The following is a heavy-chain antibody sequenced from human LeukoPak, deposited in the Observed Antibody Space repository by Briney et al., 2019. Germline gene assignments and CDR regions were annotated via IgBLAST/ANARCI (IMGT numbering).Heavy chain of an antibody. CDR1: GFTFSSYA. J-gene: IGHJ6*02. CDR2: ISYDGSNK. Sequence: PGGSLRLSCAASGFTFSSYAMHWVRQAPGKGLEWVAVISYDGSNKYHADSVKGRFTISRDNSKNTLYLQMNSLRAEDTAVYYCARDPDFDWLSAHYYYYGMDVWGQGTTVTVSS. V-gene: IGHV3-30-3*01. CDR3: ARDPDFDWLSAHYYYYGMDV. D-gene: IGHD3-9*01.